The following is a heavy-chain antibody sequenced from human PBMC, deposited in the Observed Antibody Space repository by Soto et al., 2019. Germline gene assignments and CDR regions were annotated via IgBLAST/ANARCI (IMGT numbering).Heavy chain of an antibody. CDR2: MFYSGST. Sequence: TLALTSPVSGGSISSGRCYWNWIRQHPGKGLEWIGYMFYSGSTYYHPSLKSRVNISADTSKNQFSLRLTSVTPADTAVYYCARDNGYGHFDSWGQGTLVTVSS. D-gene: IGHD5-12*01. CDR3: ARDNGYGHFDS. V-gene: IGHV4-31*03. CDR1: GGSISSGRCY. J-gene: IGHJ4*02.